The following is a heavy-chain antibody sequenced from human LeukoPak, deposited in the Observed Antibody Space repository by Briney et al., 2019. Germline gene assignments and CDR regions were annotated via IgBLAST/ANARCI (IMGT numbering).Heavy chain of an antibody. J-gene: IGHJ4*02. V-gene: IGHV1-2*02. D-gene: IGHD5-18*01. CDR1: GYTFTGYY. CDR3: ARGRWLRSPFDD. CDR2: INPNSGDT. Sequence: ASVKVSCKASGYTFTGYYLHWVRQAPGQGLEWMGWINPNSGDTNYAQKLKGRVTMTRDTSISTAYMKLSRLRSDDRAVYYCARGRWLRSPFDDWGQGTLVTVSP.